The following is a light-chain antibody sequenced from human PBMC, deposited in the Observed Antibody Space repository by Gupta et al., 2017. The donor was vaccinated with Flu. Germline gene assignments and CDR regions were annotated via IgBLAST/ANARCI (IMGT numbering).Light chain of an antibody. CDR2: AAS. J-gene: IGKJ1*01. V-gene: IGKV1-8*01. Sequence: GDRVTITGRASLGISSDLSWYQQNPAKAPKLLSYAASTLQSGVPSRFSGSGSETDLTLSIRCLQYEDFATYYCQKYYSYPLTFGQGTKVEIK. CDR1: LGISSD. CDR3: QKYYSYPLT.